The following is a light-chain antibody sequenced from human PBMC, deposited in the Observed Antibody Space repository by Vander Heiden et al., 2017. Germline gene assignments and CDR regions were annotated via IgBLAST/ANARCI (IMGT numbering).Light chain of an antibody. Sequence: IVMTQSPDSLAVSLGERATINCKSSQSVLHSSNNKNYLAWYQQKPGQPPKLLIYWASTRESGVPDRCSGSGSGTDFTLAISSLQAEDVAVYYCQQYYTTPHTFGQGTKLEIK. J-gene: IGKJ2*01. CDR1: QSVLHSSNNKNY. CDR3: QQYYTTPHT. V-gene: IGKV4-1*01. CDR2: WAS.